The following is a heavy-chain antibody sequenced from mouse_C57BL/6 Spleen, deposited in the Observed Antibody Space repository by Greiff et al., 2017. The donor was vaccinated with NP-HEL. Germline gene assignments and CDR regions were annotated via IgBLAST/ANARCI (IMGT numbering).Heavy chain of an antibody. CDR3: ARGTTVHGYFDV. V-gene: IGHV1-54*01. Sequence: VQLQQSGAELVRPGTSVKVSCKASGYAFTNYLIEWVKQRPGQGLEWIGVINPGSGGTNYNEKFKGKATLTADKSSSTAYMQLSSLTSEDSAVYFCARGTTVHGYFDVWGTGTTVTVSS. J-gene: IGHJ1*03. CDR2: INPGSGGT. D-gene: IGHD1-1*01. CDR1: GYAFTNYL.